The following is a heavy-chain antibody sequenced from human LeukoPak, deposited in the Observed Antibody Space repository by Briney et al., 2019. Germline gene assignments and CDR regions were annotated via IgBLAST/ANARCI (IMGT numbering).Heavy chain of an antibody. CDR3: AKADSARGVTLKTTIDY. D-gene: IGHD1-14*01. J-gene: IGHJ4*02. CDR2: ISGSGGST. Sequence: PGGSLRLSCAASGFTFSSYAMSWVRQARGKGLGWVAVISGSGGSTYYADSVKGWFTISRDNSKNTLYLQMNSLRGEDTAVYYCAKADSARGVTLKTTIDYWGQGTLVTVSS. CDR1: GFTFSSYA. V-gene: IGHV3-23*01.